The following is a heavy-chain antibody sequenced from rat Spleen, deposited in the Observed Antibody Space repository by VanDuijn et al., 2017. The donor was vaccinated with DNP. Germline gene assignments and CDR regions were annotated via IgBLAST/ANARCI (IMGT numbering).Heavy chain of an antibody. CDR3: ARRGILRVYPYYFDY. V-gene: IGHV5-62*01. CDR2: ISSSSGT. J-gene: IGHJ2*01. Sequence: AVQLVESGGGLVQPGKSLKLSCSASGFTFSSYGMHWIRQAPGKGLDWVAYISSSSGTVYADAVKERFTISRDNAKNTLYLQLNSLKSEDTAIYYCARRGILRVYPYYFDYWGQGVMVTVSS. D-gene: IGHD1-9*01. CDR1: GFTFSSYG.